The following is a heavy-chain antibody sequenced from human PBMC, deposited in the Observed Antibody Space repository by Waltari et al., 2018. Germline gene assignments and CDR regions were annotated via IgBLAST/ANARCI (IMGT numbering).Heavy chain of an antibody. V-gene: IGHV3-23*01. CDR2: VSGSGATT. CDR3: AKAFRGYSGSYFDI. CDR1: GLSFGGFG. D-gene: IGHD5-12*01. Sequence: EVQLLESGGGLVQPGGSLRLSFAASGLSFGGFGLNRVGQAPGKGLEWVSGVSGSGATTYYADSVRGRFTVSRDNNRNTMYLQMNSLRAEDTAVYYCAKAFRGYSGSYFDIWGRGTLVAVSA. J-gene: IGHJ4*02.